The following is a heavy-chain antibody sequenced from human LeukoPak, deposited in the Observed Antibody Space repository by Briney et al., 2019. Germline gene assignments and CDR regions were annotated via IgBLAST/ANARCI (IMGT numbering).Heavy chain of an antibody. V-gene: IGHV3-30-3*01. J-gene: IGHJ3*02. CDR3: ARTYYYDLGAFDI. CDR2: ISYDGSNK. D-gene: IGHD3-22*01. Sequence: GGSLRLSCAASGFTFSSYAMHWVRQAPGKGLEWVAVISYDGSNKYYADSVKGRFTISRDNSKNTLYLQMNSLRAEDTAVYYCARTYYYDLGAFDIWGQGTMVTVSS. CDR1: GFTFSSYA.